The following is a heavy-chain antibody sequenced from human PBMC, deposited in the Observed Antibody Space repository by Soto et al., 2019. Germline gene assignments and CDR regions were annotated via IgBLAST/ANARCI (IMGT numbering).Heavy chain of an antibody. J-gene: IGHJ4*02. CDR3: ARELAPFDN. CDR2: INPSDGGT. CDR1: GYTFTSYA. V-gene: IGHV1-46*01. Sequence: GASVKVSCKASGYTFTSYAMHWVRQAPGQGLEWMGCINPSDGGTTYPQDFQGRIAITRDSSTTTIYMELSSLTPEDTAIYYCARELAPFDNWGQGTLVTVSS. D-gene: IGHD5-12*01.